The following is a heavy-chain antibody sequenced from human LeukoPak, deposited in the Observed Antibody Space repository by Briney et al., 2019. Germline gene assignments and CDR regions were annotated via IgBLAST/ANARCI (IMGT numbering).Heavy chain of an antibody. CDR3: ARRGGSGRAFDY. CDR1: GASISGGTYY. D-gene: IGHD1-26*01. V-gene: IGHV4-39*01. J-gene: IGHJ4*02. CDR2: IYYTGST. Sequence: SETLSPTCRVSGASISGGTYYLGWIPQPPGKGLEGIGSIYYTGSTYDNPSLKSRVTISVDTSKNQFSLKLSSVTAADTAVYYCARRGGSGRAFDYWGQGTLVTVSS.